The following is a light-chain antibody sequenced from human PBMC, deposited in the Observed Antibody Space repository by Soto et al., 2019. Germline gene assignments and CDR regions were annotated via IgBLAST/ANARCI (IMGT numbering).Light chain of an antibody. CDR2: DAS. CDR3: QQHGTSPIT. V-gene: IGKV3-11*01. J-gene: IGKJ5*01. Sequence: EIVLTQSPATLSLSPGEKATLSCWASQSVGTYLAWYQQKVGQAPRLLIYDASNRATGIPDRFSGSGSGTDFTLTISRLEPEDFAVYYCQQHGTSPITFGQGTRLEIK. CDR1: QSVGTY.